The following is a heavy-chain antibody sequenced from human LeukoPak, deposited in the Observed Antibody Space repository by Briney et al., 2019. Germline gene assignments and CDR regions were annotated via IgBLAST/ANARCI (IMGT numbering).Heavy chain of an antibody. J-gene: IGHJ4*02. D-gene: IGHD3-3*01. V-gene: IGHV1-3*01. CDR2: INAGNGDT. CDR1: GYTFTNYA. CDR3: ARGLWSAHRREYYFDS. Sequence: ASVKVSCKASGYTFTNYAVNWLRQAPGQGLEWMGWINAGNGDTKFSQNYQARVTITRDASASTAYMELSSLTSEDTAVYFCARGLWSAHRREYYFDSWGQGTLVTVSS.